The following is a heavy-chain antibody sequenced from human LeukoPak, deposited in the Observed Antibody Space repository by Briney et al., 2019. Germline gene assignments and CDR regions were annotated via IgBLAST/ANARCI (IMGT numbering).Heavy chain of an antibody. CDR2: ISSSSSTI. V-gene: IGHV3-48*01. CDR1: GFTFSSYS. Sequence: GGSLRLSCAASGFTFSSYSMNWVRQAPGKGLEWVSYISSSSSTIYYADSVKGRFTISRDNSKNTLYLQMNSLRAEDTAVYYCAKDLPTYSSSWSSLFDWGQGTLVTVSS. CDR3: AKDLPTYSSSWSSLFD. D-gene: IGHD6-13*01. J-gene: IGHJ4*02.